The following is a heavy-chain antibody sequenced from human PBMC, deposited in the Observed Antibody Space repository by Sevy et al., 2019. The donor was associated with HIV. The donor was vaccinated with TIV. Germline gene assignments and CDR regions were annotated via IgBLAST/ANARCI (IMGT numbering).Heavy chain of an antibody. Sequence: GGSLRLSCAASGFTFDDYGMSWVRQAPGKGLEWVSGINWNGGGIGYAAFGKGRFTISRDNTKNSLYLQMNSLRAEETALYHCARGKVRRYSNSWQGFDPWGQGTLVTVSS. V-gene: IGHV3-20*01. D-gene: IGHD6-13*01. J-gene: IGHJ5*02. CDR1: GFTFDDYG. CDR2: INWNGGGI. CDR3: ARGKVRRYSNSWQGFDP.